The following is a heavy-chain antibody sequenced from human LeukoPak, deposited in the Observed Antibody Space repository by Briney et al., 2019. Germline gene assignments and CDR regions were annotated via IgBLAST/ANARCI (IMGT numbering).Heavy chain of an antibody. V-gene: IGHV3-23*01. CDR2: ISGSGDNT. CDR1: GFTFSSYG. D-gene: IGHD3-3*01. Sequence: GGSLRLSCAASGFTFSSYGMSWVRQAPGKGLEWVSAISGSGDNTYYADSVKGRFTISRDNSKNTLYLQMNSLRAEDTAVYYCAKTDRLYDFWSGYPYFDYWGQGTLVTVSS. J-gene: IGHJ4*02. CDR3: AKTDRLYDFWSGYPYFDY.